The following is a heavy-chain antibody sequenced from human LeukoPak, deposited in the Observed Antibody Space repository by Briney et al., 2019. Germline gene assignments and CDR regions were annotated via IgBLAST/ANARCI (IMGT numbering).Heavy chain of an antibody. D-gene: IGHD4-23*01. Sequence: GGSLRLSCAASGFTFSSYDMTWVRQAPGKGLEWVPGISGSGGSTYYADSAKGRFTISRDNSKNTLYLQMNSLRAEDTAVYYCAKDRWYFDYWGQGTLVTVSS. V-gene: IGHV3-23*01. CDR1: GFTFSSYD. CDR2: ISGSGGST. J-gene: IGHJ4*02. CDR3: AKDRWYFDY.